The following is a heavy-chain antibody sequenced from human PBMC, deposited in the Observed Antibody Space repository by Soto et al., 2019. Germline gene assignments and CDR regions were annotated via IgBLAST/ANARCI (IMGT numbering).Heavy chain of an antibody. CDR1: GGSFSGYY. CDR2: ITHSGST. D-gene: IGHD2-2*01. V-gene: IGHV4-34*01. Sequence: QVQLQQWGAGLLKPSETLSLTCAVYGGSFSGYYWSWIRQPPGKGLEWIGEITHSGSTNYNPSLKRRVTISVDTAKNLFSLKLSSVTAADTAVYYCARGGIVVVPAAKRPTFDDAFDIWGQGTMVTFSS. J-gene: IGHJ3*02. CDR3: ARGGIVVVPAAKRPTFDDAFDI.